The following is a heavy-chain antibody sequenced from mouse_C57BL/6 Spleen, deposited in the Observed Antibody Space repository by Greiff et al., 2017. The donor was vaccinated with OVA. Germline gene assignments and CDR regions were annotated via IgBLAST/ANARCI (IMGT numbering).Heavy chain of an antibody. J-gene: IGHJ1*03. CDR3: ARSVYSNSYWYFDV. D-gene: IGHD2-5*01. Sequence: EVKLQESGPELVKPGASVKIPCKASGYTFTDYNMDWVKQSHGKSLEWIGDINPNNGGTIYNQKFKGKATLTVDKSSSTAYMELRSLTSEDTAVYYCARSVYSNSYWYFDVWGTGTTVTVSS. CDR2: INPNNGGT. V-gene: IGHV1-18*01. CDR1: GYTFTDYN.